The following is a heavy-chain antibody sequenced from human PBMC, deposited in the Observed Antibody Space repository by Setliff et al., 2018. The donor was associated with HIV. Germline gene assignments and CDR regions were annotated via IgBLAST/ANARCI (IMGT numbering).Heavy chain of an antibody. CDR1: GFSFHDYA. CDR3: ARSFKNGPVESDY. Sequence: LRLSCAASGFSFHDYAIHWVRQVPGKGLEWVSGISWNNFPIGFADSVRGRFTVSRDNAKNSVYLQMDSLRPEDTALYYCARSFKNGPVESDYWGQGTLVTVSS. V-gene: IGHV3-9*01. D-gene: IGHD1-1*01. J-gene: IGHJ4*02. CDR2: ISWNNFPI.